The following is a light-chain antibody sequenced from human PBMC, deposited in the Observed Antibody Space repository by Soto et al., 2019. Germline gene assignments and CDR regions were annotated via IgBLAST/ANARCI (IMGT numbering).Light chain of an antibody. Sequence: EIVMTQSPATLSVSPGERATLSCRASQSVRTYVAWYQQKAGQAPRLLIYDASNRATGIPARFSGSGSGTDFTLTISRLEPEDFAVYFCQQRINWRSTFGGGTKVEIK. CDR1: QSVRTY. J-gene: IGKJ4*01. CDR3: QQRINWRST. CDR2: DAS. V-gene: IGKV3-11*01.